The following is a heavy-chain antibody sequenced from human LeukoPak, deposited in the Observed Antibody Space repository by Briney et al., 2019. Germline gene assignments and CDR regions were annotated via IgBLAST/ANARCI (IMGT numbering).Heavy chain of an antibody. CDR2: ISAYNGNT. Sequence: ASVKVSCKASGYTFTSYGINWVRQAPGQGLEWMGWISAYNGNTNYAQKLQGRVTMTTDTSTSTVYMELRSLRSDDMAVYYCARDLDYGSGSYFGYFQHWGQGTLVTVSS. V-gene: IGHV1-18*03. CDR1: GYTFTSYG. CDR3: ARDLDYGSGSYFGYFQH. D-gene: IGHD3-10*01. J-gene: IGHJ1*01.